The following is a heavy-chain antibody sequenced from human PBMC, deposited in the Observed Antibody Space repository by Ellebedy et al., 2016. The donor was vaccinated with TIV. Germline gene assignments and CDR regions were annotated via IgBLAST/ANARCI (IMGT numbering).Heavy chain of an antibody. Sequence: PGGSLRLSCAASGFTFDDYAMHWVRQAPGKGLEWVSGISWNSGSIGYADSVKGRFTISRDNAKNSLYLQMNSLRAEDTALYYCAKDIGPRWLQKKALDYWGQGTLVTVSS. CDR3: AKDIGPRWLQKKALDY. CDR2: ISWNSGSI. J-gene: IGHJ4*02. CDR1: GFTFDDYA. V-gene: IGHV3-9*01. D-gene: IGHD5-24*01.